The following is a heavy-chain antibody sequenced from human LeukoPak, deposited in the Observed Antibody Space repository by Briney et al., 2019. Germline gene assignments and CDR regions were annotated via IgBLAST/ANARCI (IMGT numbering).Heavy chain of an antibody. V-gene: IGHV3-66*04. D-gene: IGHD6-19*01. J-gene: IGHJ5*01. CDR3: AKPISGGLAVTADWFDP. CDR1: GFTVGINY. CDR2: IYSGGSP. Sequence: GSPRLSCAASGFTVGINYMSWVCQAPGKGLEWVSVIYSGGSPYYTDSVTGRYTISRDNSKSTLYLQTNSLRAEDTAVYYCAKPISGGLAVTADWFDPWGQGPLFLASS.